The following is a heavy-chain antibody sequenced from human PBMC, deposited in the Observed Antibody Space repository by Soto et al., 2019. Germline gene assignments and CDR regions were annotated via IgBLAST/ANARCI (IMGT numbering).Heavy chain of an antibody. Sequence: QVQLQESGPGLVKPSETLSLTCTVSGGSFSGYYWSWIRQPAGKGLEWIGRIYTTGSTNHNPSLKRRVRMSVDPSKNQFSLKLRSLTAADTAVYYCARAKGGSSLAFDVWGQGRMVTVSS. J-gene: IGHJ3*01. CDR1: GGSFSGYY. CDR2: IYTTGST. D-gene: IGHD1-26*01. V-gene: IGHV4-4*07. CDR3: ARAKGGSSLAFDV.